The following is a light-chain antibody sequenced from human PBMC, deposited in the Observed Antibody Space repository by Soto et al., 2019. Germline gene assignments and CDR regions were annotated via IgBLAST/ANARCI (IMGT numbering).Light chain of an antibody. CDR1: SSDVGGYNY. CDR2: EVN. Sequence: QSALTQPASVSGSPGQSITISCTGTSSDVGGYNYVSWYQQHPGKAPKLMIFEVNNRPSGVSNRFSGSKSGNTASLTISGLQAEDEADYYCSSYRSSRISWVFGGGTKLTVL. J-gene: IGLJ3*02. V-gene: IGLV2-14*01. CDR3: SSYRSSRISWV.